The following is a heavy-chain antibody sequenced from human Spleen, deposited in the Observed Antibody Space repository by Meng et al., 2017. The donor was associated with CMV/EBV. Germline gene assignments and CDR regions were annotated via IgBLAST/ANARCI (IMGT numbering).Heavy chain of an antibody. V-gene: IGHV5-51*01. CDR1: GYSFANYW. Sequence: GESLKISCKASGYSFANYWIGWVRQMPGKGLECMGIIYPGDSDTTYSPSFQGQVTISADKSISTTYLQWSSLKASDTAMYYCARQLDTRTWDNWFDPWGQGTLVTVSS. CDR2: IYPGDSDT. CDR3: ARQLDTRTWDNWFDP. J-gene: IGHJ5*02. D-gene: IGHD2-2*01.